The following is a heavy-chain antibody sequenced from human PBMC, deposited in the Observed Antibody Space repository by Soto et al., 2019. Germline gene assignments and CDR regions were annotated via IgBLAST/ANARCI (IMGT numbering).Heavy chain of an antibody. D-gene: IGHD6-13*01. Sequence: SETLSLTCTVSGGSISSSSYYWGWIRQPPGKGLEWIGSIYYSGSTYYNPSLKSRVTISVDTSKNQFSLKLSSVTAADTAVYYCARHMIAEASSYYFDYWGQGTLVTVSS. V-gene: IGHV4-39*01. J-gene: IGHJ4*02. CDR2: IYYSGST. CDR1: GGSISSSSYY. CDR3: ARHMIAEASSYYFDY.